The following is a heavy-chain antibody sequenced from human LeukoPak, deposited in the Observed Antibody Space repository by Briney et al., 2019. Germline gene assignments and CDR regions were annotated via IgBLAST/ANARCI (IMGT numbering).Heavy chain of an antibody. Sequence: SETLSLTCTVSGGSISSYYWSWIRQPPGKGLEWIGYIYYSGSTNYNASLTNRVTISVDTSKNQFSLKLSSVNAADTAVYYCARRNPAAVGHEVDSWGQGILVSVSS. V-gene: IGHV4-59*01. D-gene: IGHD6-13*01. CDR3: ARRNPAAVGHEVDS. CDR1: GGSISSYY. CDR2: IYYSGST. J-gene: IGHJ4*02.